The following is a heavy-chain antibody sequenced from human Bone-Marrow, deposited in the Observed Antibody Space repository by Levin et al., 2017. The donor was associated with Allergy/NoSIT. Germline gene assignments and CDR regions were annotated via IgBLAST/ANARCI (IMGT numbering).Heavy chain of an antibody. CDR3: ARGGFRGPAFDY. CDR2: INSDGSST. V-gene: IGHV3-74*01. J-gene: IGHJ4*02. Sequence: QSGGSLRLSCAASGFTFSSYWMHWVRQAPGKGLVWVSRINSDGSSTSYADSVKGRFTISRDNAKNTLYLQMNSLRAEDTAVYYCARGGFRGPAFDYWGQGTLVTVSS. CDR1: GFTFSSYW. D-gene: IGHD3-16*01.